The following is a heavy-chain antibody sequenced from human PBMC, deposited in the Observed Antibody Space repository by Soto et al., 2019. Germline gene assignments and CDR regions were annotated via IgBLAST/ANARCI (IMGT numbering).Heavy chain of an antibody. CDR1: GGSIGSGDYH. V-gene: IGHV4-30-4*01. CDR3: ARGAVDFDL. CDR2: IYYSGTT. J-gene: IGHJ3*01. Sequence: LSLTCTVSGGSIGSGDYHWSWIRQSPGKGLEWIGYIYYSGTTYYNPSLKSRVIISVDTSKNQFSLKLSSVTAADTAVYYCARGAVDFDLWGQGTMVTVSS.